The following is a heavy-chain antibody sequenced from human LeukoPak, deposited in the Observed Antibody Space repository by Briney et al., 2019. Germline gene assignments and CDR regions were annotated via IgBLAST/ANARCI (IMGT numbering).Heavy chain of an antibody. CDR2: INSDGSST. J-gene: IGHJ4*02. D-gene: IGHD3-22*01. CDR1: GFTFSSYW. CDR3: ARDSHNPYYYDSSNLVFSYYFDY. V-gene: IGHV3-74*01. Sequence: GGSLRLSCAASGFTFSSYWMHWVRQAPGKGLVWVSRINSDGSSTSYADSVKGRFTISRDNSKNTLYLQMNSLRAEDTAVYYCARDSHNPYYYDSSNLVFSYYFDYWGQGTLVTVSS.